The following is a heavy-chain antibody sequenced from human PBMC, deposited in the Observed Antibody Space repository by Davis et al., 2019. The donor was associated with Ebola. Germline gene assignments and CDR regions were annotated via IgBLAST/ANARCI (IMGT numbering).Heavy chain of an antibody. Sequence: HTGGSLRLSCAASGFTFNSYWMHWVRQAPGKGLVWVLRIDNNGSSTTYADSVQGRFTVSRDNAKNTVYLQMNSLRAEDTAVYYCAREVVVAATALGDYYYGMDVWGKGTTVTVSS. CDR1: GFTFNSYW. D-gene: IGHD2-15*01. V-gene: IGHV3-74*01. J-gene: IGHJ6*04. CDR2: IDNNGSST. CDR3: AREVVVAATALGDYYYGMDV.